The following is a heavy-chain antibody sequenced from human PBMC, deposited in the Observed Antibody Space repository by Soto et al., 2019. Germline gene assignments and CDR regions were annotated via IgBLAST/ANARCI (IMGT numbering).Heavy chain of an antibody. V-gene: IGHV1-18*01. Sequence: ASVKVSCKASGYTFTSYGISWVRQAPGQGLEWMGWISAYNGNTNYAQKLQGRVTMTTDTSTSTAYMELRSLRSDDTAVYYCARTCGGSCYFSWFDPWGQGTLVTVSS. CDR2: ISAYNGNT. CDR1: GYTFTSYG. D-gene: IGHD2-15*01. CDR3: ARTCGGSCYFSWFDP. J-gene: IGHJ5*02.